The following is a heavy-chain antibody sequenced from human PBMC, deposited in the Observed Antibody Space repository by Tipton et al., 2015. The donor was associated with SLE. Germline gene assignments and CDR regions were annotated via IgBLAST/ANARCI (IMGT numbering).Heavy chain of an antibody. D-gene: IGHD6-13*01. CDR2: IYSTGNT. Sequence: TLSLTCTVSGDSINSHSWGWIRQPPGKGLEWIGNIYSTGNTNYNPSLKSRVTISLGTSENQFSLRLNSVTAADTALYYCARRGAATYYYFDNWGQGTLVTVSS. CDR3: ARRGAATYYYFDN. CDR1: GDSINSHS. J-gene: IGHJ4*02. V-gene: IGHV4-59*11.